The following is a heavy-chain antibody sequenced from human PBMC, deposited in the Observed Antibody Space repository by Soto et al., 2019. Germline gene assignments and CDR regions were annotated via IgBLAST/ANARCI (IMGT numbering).Heavy chain of an antibody. D-gene: IGHD3-22*01. Sequence: GRLRLAGEASGFPFRSYGIHWVRQAPGKGLEWLAIIWNDGSNEYYADSVKVRFTISRDNSKNTVYLQVSNLRAEDTAVYFCARDQTDSGGYSDSWGQGTLVTVYS. CDR3: ARDQTDSGGYSDS. V-gene: IGHV3-33*01. J-gene: IGHJ4*02. CDR2: IWNDGSNE. CDR1: GFPFRSYG.